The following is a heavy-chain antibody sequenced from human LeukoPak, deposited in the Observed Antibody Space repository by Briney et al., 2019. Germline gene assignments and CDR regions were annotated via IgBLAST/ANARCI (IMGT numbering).Heavy chain of an antibody. Sequence: SVKVSCKASGGTFSSYAISWVRQAPGQGLEWVGGIIPIFGTANHAQKFQGRVTITADESTSTAYMELSSLRSEDTAVYYCAGRLKGSGSYYRPFYYYGMDVWGKGTTVTVSS. CDR2: IIPIFGTA. V-gene: IGHV1-69*13. J-gene: IGHJ6*04. CDR1: GGTFSSYA. D-gene: IGHD3-10*01. CDR3: AGRLKGSGSYYRPFYYYGMDV.